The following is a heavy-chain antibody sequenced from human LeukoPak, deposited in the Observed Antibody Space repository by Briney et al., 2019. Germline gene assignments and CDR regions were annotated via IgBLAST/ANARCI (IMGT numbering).Heavy chain of an antibody. D-gene: IGHD3-16*01. CDR2: ISSSGSTI. CDR3: ARALVTLGGLDY. Sequence: GGSLRLSCAASGFTFSSYAMSWVRQAPGKGLEWVSAISSSGSTIYYADSVKGRFTISRDNAKNSLYLQMNSLRAEDTAVYYCARALVTLGGLDYWGQGTLVTVSS. V-gene: IGHV3-48*04. J-gene: IGHJ4*02. CDR1: GFTFSSYA.